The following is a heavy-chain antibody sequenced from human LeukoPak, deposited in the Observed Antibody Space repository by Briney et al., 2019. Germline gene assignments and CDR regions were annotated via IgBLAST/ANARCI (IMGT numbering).Heavy chain of an antibody. CDR3: AKDGGAGFFDS. J-gene: IGHJ4*02. Sequence: GGSLRLSCAASGFTFSSHWMCWVRQAPGKGLEWVAVISYDGSKEYYIDSVKGRFTISRDNSKNTLYLQMNSLRGEDTAVYYCAKDGGAGFFDSWGQGTLVTVSS. D-gene: IGHD6-13*01. CDR1: GFTFSSHW. V-gene: IGHV3-30*18. CDR2: ISYDGSKE.